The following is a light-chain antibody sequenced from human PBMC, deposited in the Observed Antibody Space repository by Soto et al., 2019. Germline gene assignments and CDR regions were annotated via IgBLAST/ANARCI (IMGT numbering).Light chain of an antibody. V-gene: IGKV1-9*01. J-gene: IGKJ1*01. CDR1: QSISSY. Sequence: SQKPSSLSASVGDRVTITCRASQSISSYLNWYQQKTGKAPKLLIYAASSLQSGAPSRFSGSGSGTEFTLTISSLQPEDFTTYCCPHLTSYLGRFAQRSKV. CDR2: AAS. CDR3: PHLTSYLGR.